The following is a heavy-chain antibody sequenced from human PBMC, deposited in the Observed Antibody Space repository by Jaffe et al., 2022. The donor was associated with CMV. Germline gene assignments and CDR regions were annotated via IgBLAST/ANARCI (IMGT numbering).Heavy chain of an antibody. D-gene: IGHD2-2*01. J-gene: IGHJ4*02. CDR3: ARIVVVPAAAPLDY. Sequence: EVQLVESGGGLVQPGGSLRLSCAASGFTFSSYWMSWVRQAPGKGLEWVANIKQDGSEKYYVDSVKGRFTISRDNAKNSLYLQMNSLRAEDTAVYYCARIVVVPAAAPLDYWGQGTLVTVSS. CDR1: GFTFSSYW. V-gene: IGHV3-7*03. CDR2: IKQDGSEK.